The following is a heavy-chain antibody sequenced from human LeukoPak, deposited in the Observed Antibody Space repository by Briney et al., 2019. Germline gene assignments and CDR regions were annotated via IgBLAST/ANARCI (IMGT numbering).Heavy chain of an antibody. CDR3: ARDSADCSGGSCYSAEYFQH. J-gene: IGHJ1*01. CDR2: FDPEDGET. D-gene: IGHD2-15*01. Sequence: ASVKVSCKVSGYTLTELSMHWVRQAPGKGLEWMGGFDPEDGETIYAQKFQGRVTMTEDTSTDTAYMELSSLRSDDTAVYYCARDSADCSGGSCYSAEYFQHWGQGTLVTVSS. CDR1: GYTLTELS. V-gene: IGHV1-24*01.